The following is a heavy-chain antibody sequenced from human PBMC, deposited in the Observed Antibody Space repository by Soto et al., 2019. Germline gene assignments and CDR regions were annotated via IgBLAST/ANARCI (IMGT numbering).Heavy chain of an antibody. CDR1: GGSFSGYY. CDR3: ARGNRMASAY. CDR2: INHSGST. J-gene: IGHJ4*02. V-gene: IGHV4-34*01. Sequence: PSETLSLTCAVYGGSFSGYYWSWIRQPPGKGLEWIGEINHSGSTNYNPSLKSRVTISVDTSKNQFSLKLSSVTAADTAVYYCARGNRMASAYWGQGTLVTVSS.